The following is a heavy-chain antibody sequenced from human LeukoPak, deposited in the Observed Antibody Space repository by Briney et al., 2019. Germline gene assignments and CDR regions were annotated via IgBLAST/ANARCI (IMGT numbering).Heavy chain of an antibody. CDR1: GFVFSTYA. D-gene: IGHD5-24*01. V-gene: IGHV3-64*01. J-gene: IGHJ4*02. CDR2: INGNGDCT. Sequence: GGSLRLSCAASGFVFSTYAIHWVRHVPGKGLEYVSGINGNGDCTDYANSVKGRFTISRDNFKNTVYLQMGSLRAEDMAVYYCARDLFSGAEMATLDYWGQGTLVTVSS. CDR3: ARDLFSGAEMATLDY.